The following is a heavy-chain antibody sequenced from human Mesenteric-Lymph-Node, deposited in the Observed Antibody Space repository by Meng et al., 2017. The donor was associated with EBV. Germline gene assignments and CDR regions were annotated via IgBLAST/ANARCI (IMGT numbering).Heavy chain of an antibody. CDR1: GYTFTPYG. CDR3: ARGYTGYAFLDY. Sequence: VQLVQPGFEVKKPGASMKVSCKASGYTFTPYGITWLRQAPGQGLEWMGWISGYNGNANYAQKLQGRVTMTTDTSTSTVRMELRSLRSDDTAVYYCARGYTGYAFLDYWGQGILVTVSS. J-gene: IGHJ4*02. V-gene: IGHV1-18*01. CDR2: ISGYNGNA. D-gene: IGHD5-12*01.